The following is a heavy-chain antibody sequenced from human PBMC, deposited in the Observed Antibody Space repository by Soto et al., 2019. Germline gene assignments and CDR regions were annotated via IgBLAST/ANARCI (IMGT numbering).Heavy chain of an antibody. CDR3: ARGGQEWLRLRWASIFDY. CDR1: GGSISSGGYY. J-gene: IGHJ4*02. Sequence: QVQLQESGPGLVKPSQTLSLTCTVSGGSISSGGYYWSWIRQHPGKGLEWIGYIYYSGSTYYNPSLQSRVTISVDTSKNQFSLKLSSVTAADTAVYYCARGGQEWLRLRWASIFDYWGQGTLVTVSS. D-gene: IGHD5-12*01. CDR2: IYYSGST. V-gene: IGHV4-31*03.